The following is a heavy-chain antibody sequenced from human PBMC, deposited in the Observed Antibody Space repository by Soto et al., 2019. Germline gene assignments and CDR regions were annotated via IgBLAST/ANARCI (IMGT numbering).Heavy chain of an antibody. CDR2: VYYTGST. CDR1: GGSISNTSYY. V-gene: IGHV4-39*01. D-gene: IGHD3-22*01. CDR3: ARHSTYQFDSSGYFDTYYFDT. J-gene: IGHJ4*02. Sequence: QLQMQESGPGLVKPSETLSLTCAVSGGSISNTSYYWGWIRQPPGKGPEWIASVYYTGSTYYNPSLTSRVAMAVDTSKNQFSLRVRSVTAADTAVYYCARHSTYQFDSSGYFDTYYFDTWGQGTLVTVSS.